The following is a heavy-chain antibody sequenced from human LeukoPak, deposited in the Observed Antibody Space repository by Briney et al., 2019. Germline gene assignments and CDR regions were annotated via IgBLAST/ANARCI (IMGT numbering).Heavy chain of an antibody. CDR2: TSYDGSNK. CDR1: GFTFSSYA. D-gene: IGHD3-9*01. CDR3: ASHYDILTGYHSGPLDY. J-gene: IGHJ4*02. V-gene: IGHV3-30-3*01. Sequence: PGGSLRLSCAASGFTFSSYAMHWVRQAPGKGLEWVAVTSYDGSNKYYADSVKGRFTISRDNSKNTLYLQMNSLRAEDTAVYYCASHYDILTGYHSGPLDYWGQGTSVTVSS.